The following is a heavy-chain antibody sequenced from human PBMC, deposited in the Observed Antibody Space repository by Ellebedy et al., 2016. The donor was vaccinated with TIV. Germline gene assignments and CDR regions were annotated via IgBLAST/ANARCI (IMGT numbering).Heavy chain of an antibody. V-gene: IGHV1-46*01. J-gene: IGHJ4*02. CDR3: ARAGSCSGASCYGNFDY. Sequence: AASVKVSCKASGYTFTSYYIHWVRQSPGQGLDYMGIIHSGGAFTSCEPKFKGRVTLTRDTSTSTVYMELSSLRSDDTAMYYCARAGSCSGASCYGNFDYWGQGTLVIVSS. D-gene: IGHD2-15*01. CDR2: IHSGGAFT. CDR1: GYTFTSYY.